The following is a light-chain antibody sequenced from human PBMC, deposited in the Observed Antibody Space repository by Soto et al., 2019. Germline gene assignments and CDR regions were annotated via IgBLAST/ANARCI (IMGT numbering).Light chain of an antibody. Sequence: AIQMPQSPSSLSASVADRVTITCRASQGIRNDLGWFQQKPGKAHKLLIYGASSLQGGVPSRFSGSGSGTDFTLTISGLQPEEFATYFCLQDYSSPWTVGQGTKVDIK. CDR3: LQDYSSPWT. V-gene: IGKV1-6*01. CDR1: QGIRND. J-gene: IGKJ1*01. CDR2: GAS.